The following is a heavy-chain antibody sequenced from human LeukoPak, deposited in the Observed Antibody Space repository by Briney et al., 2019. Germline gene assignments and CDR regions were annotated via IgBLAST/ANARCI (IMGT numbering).Heavy chain of an antibody. CDR2: IFYSGTT. V-gene: IGHV4-4*02. CDR3: ARHSGNYWAYALDD. CDR1: GGSISSSNW. D-gene: IGHD1-26*01. J-gene: IGHJ4*02. Sequence: PSETLSLTCAVSGGSISSSNWWSWVRQPPGKGLEWIGYIFYSGTTNYNPSLRRRVTISIDTSKNQFSLIMSSVTAADSAVYYCARHSGNYWAYALDDWGQGTLVTVSS.